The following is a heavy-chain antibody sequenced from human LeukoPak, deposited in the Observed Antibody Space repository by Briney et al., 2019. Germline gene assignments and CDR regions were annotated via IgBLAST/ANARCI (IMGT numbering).Heavy chain of an antibody. CDR2: IIPIFGTA. CDR3: ARDGAGYHRIY. CDR1: GYTFTSYD. V-gene: IGHV1-69*06. D-gene: IGHD2-15*01. J-gene: IGHJ4*02. Sequence: SVKVSCKASGYTFTSYDINWVRQATGQGLEWMGGIIPIFGTANYAQKFQGRVTITADKSTSTAYMELSSLRSEDTAVYYCARDGAGYHRIYWGQGTLVTVSS.